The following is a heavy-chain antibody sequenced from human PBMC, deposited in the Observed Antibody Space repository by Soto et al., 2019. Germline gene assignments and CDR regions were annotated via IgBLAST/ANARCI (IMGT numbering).Heavy chain of an antibody. CDR3: ARSARRNSSNTSCYRVCDY. Sequence: SETLSLTCAVYGGSFSGYYCSWIRHPQREGLEWIGETSHSGSTNNNPALKSGVTISVDTSKNQFALKQSSMTAADTAVYYCARSARRNSSNTSCYRVCDYWGQGTLVTVSS. D-gene: IGHD2-2*02. CDR1: GGSFSGYY. CDR2: TSHSGST. V-gene: IGHV4-34*01. J-gene: IGHJ4*02.